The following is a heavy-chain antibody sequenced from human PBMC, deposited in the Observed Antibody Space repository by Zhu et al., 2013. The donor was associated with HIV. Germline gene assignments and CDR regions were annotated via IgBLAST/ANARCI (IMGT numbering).Heavy chain of an antibody. Sequence: QVQLVQSGAEVGKPGASLKVSCKASGNIFSNYCIHWVRQAPGQGLEWVAMINPSAGSPTYAQKFQGRLTMTGDTSTSTVYMELSGLRSEDAAVYYCARDLGMEQGTTDYYYYYGMDVWGQGTTVTVSS. J-gene: IGHJ6*02. D-gene: IGHD1-7*01. CDR3: ARDLGMEQGTTDYYYYYGMDV. CDR1: GNIFSNYC. V-gene: IGHV1-46*01. CDR2: INPSAGSP.